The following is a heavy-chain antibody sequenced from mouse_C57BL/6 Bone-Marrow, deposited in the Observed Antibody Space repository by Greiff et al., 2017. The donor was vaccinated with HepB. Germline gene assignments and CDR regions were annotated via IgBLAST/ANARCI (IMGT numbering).Heavy chain of an antibody. CDR1: GFTFSSYA. Sequence: EVQVVESGEGLVKPGGSLKLSCAASGFTFSSYAMSWVRQTPEKRLEWVAYISSGGDYIYYADTVKGRFTISRDNARNTLYLQMSSLKSEDTAMYYCTREGYDGYPWYFDVWGTGTTVTVSS. D-gene: IGHD2-3*01. CDR2: ISSGGDYI. J-gene: IGHJ1*03. V-gene: IGHV5-9-1*02. CDR3: TREGYDGYPWYFDV.